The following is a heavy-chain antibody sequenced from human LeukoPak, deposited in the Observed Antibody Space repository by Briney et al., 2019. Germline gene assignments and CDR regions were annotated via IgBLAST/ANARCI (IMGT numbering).Heavy chain of an antibody. J-gene: IGHJ4*02. Sequence: KPSETLSLTCTVSGGSISSSSYYWGWIRQPPGKGLEWIGSIYYSGSTYYNPSLKSRVTISVDTSKNQFSLKLSSVTAADTAVYYCARSDSSGFHTYYWGQGTLVTVSS. CDR2: IYYSGST. CDR1: GGSISSSSYY. CDR3: ARSDSSGFHTYY. D-gene: IGHD3-22*01. V-gene: IGHV4-39*07.